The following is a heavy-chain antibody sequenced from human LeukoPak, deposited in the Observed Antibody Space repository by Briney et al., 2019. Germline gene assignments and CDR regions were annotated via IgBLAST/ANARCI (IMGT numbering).Heavy chain of an antibody. J-gene: IGHJ4*02. CDR2: ISSNGDNT. V-gene: IGHV3-64D*06. CDR3: VRGTGY. Sequence: GGSLRLSCSVSGFTFSTYVMHWVRQAPGKGLEYVSAISSNGDNTYYADSVKGRFTISRDNSKNTLYLQMSSLRADVTAVYYCVRGTGYWGQGTLVTVSS. CDR1: GFTFSTYV.